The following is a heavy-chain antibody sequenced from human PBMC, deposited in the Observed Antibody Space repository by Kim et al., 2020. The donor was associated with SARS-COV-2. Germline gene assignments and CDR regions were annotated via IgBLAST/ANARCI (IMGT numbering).Heavy chain of an antibody. Sequence: KFYADRVKGRLPVSRNNSKNALYLQMENLRADDTAVYYCAMSRLAHFDSWGRGTLVTVSS. CDR2: K. J-gene: IGHJ4*02. D-gene: IGHD2-2*01. CDR3: AMSRLAHFDS. V-gene: IGHV3-33*01.